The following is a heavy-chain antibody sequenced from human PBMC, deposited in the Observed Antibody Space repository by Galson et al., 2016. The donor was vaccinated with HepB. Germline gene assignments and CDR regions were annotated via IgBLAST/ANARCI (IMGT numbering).Heavy chain of an antibody. D-gene: IGHD3-3*02. CDR2: ISGSSNST. CDR1: GFIFSNYA. Sequence: SLRLSCAASGFIFSNYAMNWVRQAPGKGLEWVSYISGSSNSTQYADSVKGRFTISRDSAKNSLYLQMNSLRDEDTAVYFCARDIKNWLVLGYWGQGALVTVSS. V-gene: IGHV3-48*02. CDR3: ARDIKNWLVLGY. J-gene: IGHJ4*02.